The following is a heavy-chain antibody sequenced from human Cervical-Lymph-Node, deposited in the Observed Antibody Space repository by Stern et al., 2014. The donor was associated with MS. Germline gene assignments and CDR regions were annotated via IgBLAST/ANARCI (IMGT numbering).Heavy chain of an antibody. D-gene: IGHD6-19*01. CDR3: ASSYSGWDNPYHFYGMDV. Sequence: QGQLVESGAEVKKPGSSVKVSCKAYGGVFSRYAFSWVRQAAGQGLEWMGGILPMSGKTNYAQKFQGRVKVIADEATSTAYMELSSLRSEDAAVYYCASSYSGWDNPYHFYGMDVWGQGTAVTVSS. CDR1: GGVFSRYA. CDR2: ILPMSGKT. J-gene: IGHJ6*02. V-gene: IGHV1-69*01.